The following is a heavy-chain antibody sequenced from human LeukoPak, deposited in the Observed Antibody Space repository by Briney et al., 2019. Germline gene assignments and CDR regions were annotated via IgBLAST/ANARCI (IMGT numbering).Heavy chain of an antibody. V-gene: IGHV4-61*02. Sequence: SETLSLTCTVSGGSISSGSYYWSWIRQPAGTGLEWIGRIYTSGSTNYNPSLKSRVTISVDTSKNQFSLKLSSVTAADTAVYYCARNPYYDILTGYYQDWFDPWGQGTLVTVSS. D-gene: IGHD3-9*01. CDR2: IYTSGST. CDR3: ARNPYYDILTGYYQDWFDP. CDR1: GGSISSGSYY. J-gene: IGHJ5*02.